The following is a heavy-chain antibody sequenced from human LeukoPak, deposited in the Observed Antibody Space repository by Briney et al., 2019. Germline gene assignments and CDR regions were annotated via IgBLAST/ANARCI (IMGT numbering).Heavy chain of an antibody. D-gene: IGHD1-26*01. CDR3: AREVGATSDYYMDV. Sequence: PGGSLRLSCAASGFTFSSYAMSSVRQAPGKGLGWVSAISGSGGSTYYADSVKGRFTISRDNSKNTLYLEMNSLRAEDTAVYYCAREVGATSDYYMDVWGKGTTVTV. V-gene: IGHV3-23*01. CDR2: ISGSGGST. CDR1: GFTFSSYA. J-gene: IGHJ6*03.